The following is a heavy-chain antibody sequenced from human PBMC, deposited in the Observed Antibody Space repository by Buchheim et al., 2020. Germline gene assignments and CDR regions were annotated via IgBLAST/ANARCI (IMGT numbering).Heavy chain of an antibody. V-gene: IGHV1-8*02. Sequence: QVQLVQSGAEVKKPGASVKVSCKASGYTFTGYYMHWVRQATGQGLEWMGWMNPNSGNTGYAQKFQGRVTMTRNTSISTAYMELSSLRSEDTAVYYCARDLRRVLSGYYYVMGYWGQGTL. CDR3: ARDLRRVLSGYYYVMGY. CDR2: MNPNSGNT. CDR1: GYTFTGYY. D-gene: IGHD3-22*01. J-gene: IGHJ4*02.